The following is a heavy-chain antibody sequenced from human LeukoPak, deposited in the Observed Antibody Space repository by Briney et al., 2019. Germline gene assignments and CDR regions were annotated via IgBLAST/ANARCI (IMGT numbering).Heavy chain of an antibody. CDR1: GYSISSGYY. J-gene: IGHJ3*02. Sequence: SETLSLTCTVSGYSISSGYYWGWIRQPPGKGLEWIGEINHSGSTNYNPSLKSRVTISVDTSKNQFSLKLSSVTAADTAVYYCARDNIVVKTEYAFDIWGQGTMVTVSS. CDR3: ARDNIVVKTEYAFDI. CDR2: INHSGST. V-gene: IGHV4-38-2*02. D-gene: IGHD2-21*01.